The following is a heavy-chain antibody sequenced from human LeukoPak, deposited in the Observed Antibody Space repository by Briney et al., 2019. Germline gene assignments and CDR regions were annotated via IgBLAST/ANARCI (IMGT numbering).Heavy chain of an antibody. CDR1: GFTFSSYG. D-gene: IGHD3-10*01. CDR2: IWYDGSNK. Sequence: GGSLRLSCAASGFTFSSYGMRWVRQAPGKGLEWVAVIWYDGSNKYYADSVKGRFTISRDNSKNTLYLQMNSLRAEDTAVYYCARDLRFGELYWFDPWGQGTLVTVSS. V-gene: IGHV3-33*01. CDR3: ARDLRFGELYWFDP. J-gene: IGHJ5*02.